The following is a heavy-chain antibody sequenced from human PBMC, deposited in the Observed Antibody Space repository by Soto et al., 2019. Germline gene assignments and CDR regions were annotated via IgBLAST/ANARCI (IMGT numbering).Heavy chain of an antibody. J-gene: IGHJ5*02. D-gene: IGHD6-13*01. V-gene: IGHV4-30-2*01. CDR2: INHSGST. CDR1: GGSMSSGGYF. CDR3: ARRERAAGTDWWFDP. Sequence: SETLSLTCAVSGGSMSSGGYFWSWIRQPPGKGLEWIGYINHSGSTYYSPSLKSRVTISVDTSKNQFSLKLSSVTAADTAVYYCARRERAAGTDWWFDPWGQGTLVTVSS.